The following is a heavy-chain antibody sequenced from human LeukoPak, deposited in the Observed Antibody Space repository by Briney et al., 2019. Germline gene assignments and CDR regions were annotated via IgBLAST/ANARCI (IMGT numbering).Heavy chain of an antibody. D-gene: IGHD3-10*01. V-gene: IGHV3-23*01. CDR3: ASQNVLLWFGEPFFDY. J-gene: IGHJ4*02. CDR2: TSGSGDSA. Sequence: GGSLRLSCAASGFTFSSYAMNWVRQAPGKGLEWVSVTSGSGDSAYYADSVKGRFTISRDNSKNTLYLQMNSLRAEDTAVYYCASQNVLLWFGEPFFDYWGQGTLVTVSS. CDR1: GFTFSSYA.